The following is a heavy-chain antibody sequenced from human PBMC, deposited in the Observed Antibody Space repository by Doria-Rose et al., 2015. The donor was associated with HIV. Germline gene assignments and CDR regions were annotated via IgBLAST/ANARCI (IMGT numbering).Heavy chain of an antibody. CDR3: ARIKSSRWYHKYYFDF. V-gene: IGHV2-26*01. J-gene: IGHJ4*02. CDR1: GVSLSSPGMG. CDR2: NFPDDER. D-gene: IGHD6-13*01. Sequence: QITLKECGPVLVKPTETLTLTCTVSGVSLSSPGMGVSWIRQPPGKALEWLANNFPDDERSYKTSLKSRLTISGGTSKSQVVLTMTDMDPVDTATYYCARIKSSRWYHKYYFDFWGQGTLVIVSA.